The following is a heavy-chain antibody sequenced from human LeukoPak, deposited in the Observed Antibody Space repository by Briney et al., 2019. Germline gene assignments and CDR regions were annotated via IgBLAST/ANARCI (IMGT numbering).Heavy chain of an antibody. J-gene: IGHJ4*02. CDR1: GFTFSSYA. CDR2: IYYSGST. CDR3: ARDPFGNYGGYDY. Sequence: LRLSCAASGFTFSSYAMSWIRQPPGKGLEWIGYIYYSGSTYYNPSLKSRVTISVDTSKNQFSLKLSSVTAADTAVYYCARDPFGNYGGYDYWGQGTLVTVSS. V-gene: IGHV4-30-4*08. D-gene: IGHD1-7*01.